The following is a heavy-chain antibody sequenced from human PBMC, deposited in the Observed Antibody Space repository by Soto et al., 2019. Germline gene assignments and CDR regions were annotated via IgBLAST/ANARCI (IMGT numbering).Heavy chain of an antibody. V-gene: IGHV1-46*01. CDR1: GYTFTSYY. D-gene: IGHD2-2*01. J-gene: IGHJ6*02. Sequence: QVQLVQSGAEVKKPGASVKVSCKASGYTFTSYYMHWVRQAPGQGLEWMGIINPSGDSTSYAQKFQGRVTMTRDTSTSTVYMELSSLRSEDTAVYYCARELADCSSTSCDYYYYGMDVWGQGTTVTVSS. CDR2: INPSGDST. CDR3: ARELADCSSTSCDYYYYGMDV.